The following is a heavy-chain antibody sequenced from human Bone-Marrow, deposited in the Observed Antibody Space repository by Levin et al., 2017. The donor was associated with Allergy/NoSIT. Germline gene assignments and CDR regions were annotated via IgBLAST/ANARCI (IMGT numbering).Heavy chain of an antibody. V-gene: IGHV3-74*01. J-gene: IGHJ4*02. CDR3: ITGDYGRH. Sequence: GESLKISCAASGFTFSSYWMHWVRQAPGKGLVWVSGLNSDGSSIRYVDSVKGRFTISRDNAKNTLYLQMNSLRVEDTAVYYCITGDYGRHWGQGTLVTVSS. CDR2: LNSDGSSI. CDR1: GFTFSSYW. D-gene: IGHD4-17*01.